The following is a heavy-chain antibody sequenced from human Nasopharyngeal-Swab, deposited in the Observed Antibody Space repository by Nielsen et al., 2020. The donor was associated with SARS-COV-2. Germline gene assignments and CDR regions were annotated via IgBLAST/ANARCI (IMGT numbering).Heavy chain of an antibody. CDR3: AKDPRNTAMVNYFDY. CDR1: GFTFSSYA. CDR2: ISGSGGNT. J-gene: IGHJ4*02. Sequence: GGSLRLSCAASGFTFSSYAMSWVRQAPGKGLEWVSAISGSGGNTYYADSVKGRFTISRDNSKNTLYLQMNSLRAEDTAVYYCAKDPRNTAMVNYFDYWGQGTLVTVSS. V-gene: IGHV3-23*01. D-gene: IGHD5-18*01.